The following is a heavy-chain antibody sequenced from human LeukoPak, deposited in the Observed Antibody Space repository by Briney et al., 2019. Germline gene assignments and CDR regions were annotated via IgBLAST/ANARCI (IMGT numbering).Heavy chain of an antibody. Sequence: GGSLRLSCAASGFTFSNAWMNWVRQAPGKGLEWVGRIKSKTGGGTTDYAAPVKGRFTISRDDSKNTLYLQMNSLKTEDTAVYYCTTDPHYYDSSGYYWGLFDYWGQGTLVTVSS. CDR1: GFTFSNAW. D-gene: IGHD3-22*01. CDR2: IKSKTGGGTT. CDR3: TTDPHYYDSSGYYWGLFDY. V-gene: IGHV3-15*07. J-gene: IGHJ4*02.